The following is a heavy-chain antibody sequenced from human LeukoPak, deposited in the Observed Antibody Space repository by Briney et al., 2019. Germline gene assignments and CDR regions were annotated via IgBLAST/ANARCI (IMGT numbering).Heavy chain of an antibody. D-gene: IGHD3-16*01. J-gene: IGHJ4*02. CDR3: ARYLRDSGTYVFDY. Sequence: SETLSLTCSVSGASISGYYWSWIRQIPGKGLEWIGYVYYTGSTNYNPSLQSRVSITVDTSNNQFSLNLWSVTTADTAVYYCARYLRDSGTYVFDYWGLGTLVTVSS. V-gene: IGHV4-59*13. CDR2: VYYTGST. CDR1: GASISGYY.